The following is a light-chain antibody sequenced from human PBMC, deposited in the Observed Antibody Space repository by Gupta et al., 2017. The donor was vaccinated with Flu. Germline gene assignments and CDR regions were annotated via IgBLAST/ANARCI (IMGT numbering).Light chain of an antibody. J-gene: IGLJ2*01. CDR1: KLVDKY. Sequence: SPGQTAIITCSGDKLVDKYACWYLQKPGQSPVLVIYQDSTRPSGIPGRFSGSNSGNTAALTISGTQAMDEADDYCQAGDSSSVVFGGGTKLTV. V-gene: IGLV3-1*01. CDR3: QAGDSSSVV. CDR2: QDS.